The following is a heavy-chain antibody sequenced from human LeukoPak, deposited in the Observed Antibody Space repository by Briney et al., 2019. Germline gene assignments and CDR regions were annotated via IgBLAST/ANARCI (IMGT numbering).Heavy chain of an antibody. CDR3: AKDLSPLYYYYGMDV. Sequence: GGSLRLSCAASGFIFSSYWMTWVRQAPGKGLEWVANIKQAGSESSYVDSVKGRFTISRDNSKNTLYLQMNSLSAEDTAVYYCAKDLSPLYYYYGMDVWGQGTTVTVSS. J-gene: IGHJ6*02. CDR2: IKQAGSES. V-gene: IGHV3-7*03. CDR1: GFIFSSYW.